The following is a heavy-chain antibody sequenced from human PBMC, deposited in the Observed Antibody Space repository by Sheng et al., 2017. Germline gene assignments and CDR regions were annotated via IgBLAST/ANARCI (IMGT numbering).Heavy chain of an antibody. CDR2: ISSSGGST. V-gene: IGHV3-23*04. Sequence: EVQLAESGGGLVQPGGSLRLSCTASGFTFSTYAMTWVRQAPGKGLEWVSTISSSGGSTYYADSVKGRFTFSRDNSKNTVYLQMNSLRAEDTAIYYCAKEGAYGDYGGSFDYWGQGTLVTVSS. D-gene: IGHD4-17*01. CDR1: GFTFSTYA. CDR3: AKEGAYGDYGGSFDY. J-gene: IGHJ4*02.